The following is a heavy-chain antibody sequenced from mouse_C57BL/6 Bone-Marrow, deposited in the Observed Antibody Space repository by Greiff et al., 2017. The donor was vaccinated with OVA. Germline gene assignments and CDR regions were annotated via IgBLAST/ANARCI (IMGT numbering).Heavy chain of an antibody. CDR2: IRNKANGYTT. V-gene: IGHV7-3*01. CDR1: GFTFTDYY. D-gene: IGHD1-1*01. CDR3: ARSFYGSSPWFAY. Sequence: EVHLVESGGGLVQPGGSLSLSCAASGFTFTDYYMSWVRQPPGKALEWLGFIRNKANGYTTEYSASVKGRFTISRDNSQSILYLQMNALRAEDSATYYCARSFYGSSPWFAYWGQGTLVTVSA. J-gene: IGHJ3*01.